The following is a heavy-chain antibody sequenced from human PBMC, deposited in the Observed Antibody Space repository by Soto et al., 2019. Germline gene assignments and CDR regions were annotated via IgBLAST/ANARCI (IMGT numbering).Heavy chain of an antibody. J-gene: IGHJ4*02. CDR2: ISASGKST. CDR3: AKDVAATR. CDR1: GFTFSNFA. D-gene: IGHD6-13*01. Sequence: GGSLRLSCAASGFTFSNFALNWVRQAPGKGLEWVSTISASGKSTYYADSVRGRFTISRDNSGNMLFLQMNGLGADDAAVYDCAKDVAATRCGQGALVTVSA. V-gene: IGHV3-23*01.